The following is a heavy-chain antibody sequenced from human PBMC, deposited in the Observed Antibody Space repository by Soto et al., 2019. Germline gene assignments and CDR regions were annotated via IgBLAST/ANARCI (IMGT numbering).Heavy chain of an antibody. Sequence: PGESLKISCKGSEYSFTSYWIGWVRQMPGKGLEWMGIIYPGDSDTRYSPSFQGQVTISADKSISTAYLQWSSLKASDTAMYYCARQDDSSGYRDPLDAFDIWGQGTMVTVSS. CDR2: IYPGDSDT. D-gene: IGHD3-22*01. V-gene: IGHV5-51*01. J-gene: IGHJ3*02. CDR1: EYSFTSYW. CDR3: ARQDDSSGYRDPLDAFDI.